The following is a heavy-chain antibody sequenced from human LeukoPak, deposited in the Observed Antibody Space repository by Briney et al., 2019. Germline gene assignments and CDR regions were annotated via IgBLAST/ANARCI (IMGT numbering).Heavy chain of an antibody. CDR2: ISPTGSTT. Sequence: GGSLRLSCTASEFSFSGHWMHWARQLPGKGLVWVSRISPTGSTTSYADSVKGRFTISRDNAKNSLYLQMNSLKLEDTALYYCVKDRDFWSGLDVWGQGTMVTVS. J-gene: IGHJ6*02. D-gene: IGHD3-3*01. CDR1: EFSFSGHW. CDR3: VKDRDFWSGLDV. V-gene: IGHV3-74*01.